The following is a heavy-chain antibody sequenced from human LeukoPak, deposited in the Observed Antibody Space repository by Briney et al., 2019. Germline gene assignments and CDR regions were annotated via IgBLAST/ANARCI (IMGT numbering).Heavy chain of an antibody. CDR2: IKQDRSEK. D-gene: IGHD3-10*01. Sequence: GGSLRLSCAASGFTFTNYWMSWVRQAPGKGLELVANIKQDRSEKYYVDSVKGRFTISRDNAKNSLYVQMNSLRAEDTAVYYCSTGGDYWGQGTLVTVSS. CDR3: STGGDY. J-gene: IGHJ4*02. V-gene: IGHV3-7*01. CDR1: GFTFTNYW.